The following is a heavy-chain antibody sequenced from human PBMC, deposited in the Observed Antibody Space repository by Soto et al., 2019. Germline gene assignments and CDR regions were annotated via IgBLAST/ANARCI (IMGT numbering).Heavy chain of an antibody. D-gene: IGHD1-26*01. CDR1: GGSISSSSYY. CDR2: IYYSGST. CDR3: ASTKWELLSFDY. J-gene: IGHJ4*02. V-gene: IGHV4-39*01. Sequence: QLQLQESGPGLVKPSETLSLTCTVSGGSISSSSYYWGWIRQPPGKGLEWIGSIYYSGSTYYNPSLKSRVTISVDTSKNQFSLKLSSVTAADTAVYYCASTKWELLSFDYWGQGTLVTVSS.